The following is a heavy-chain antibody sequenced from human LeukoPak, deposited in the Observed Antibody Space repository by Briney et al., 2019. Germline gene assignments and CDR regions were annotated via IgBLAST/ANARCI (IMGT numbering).Heavy chain of an antibody. CDR1: GFTFSSYW. J-gene: IGHJ4*02. D-gene: IGHD1-14*01. Sequence: PGGSLRHSCAASGFTFSSYWMSWVSQAEGKGLEWVANIKQDGSEKYYVDSVKGRFTISRDNAKNSLYLQMNSLRAEDTAVYYCARVNRAYFDYWGQGTLVTVSS. V-gene: IGHV3-7*01. CDR2: IKQDGSEK. CDR3: ARVNRAYFDY.